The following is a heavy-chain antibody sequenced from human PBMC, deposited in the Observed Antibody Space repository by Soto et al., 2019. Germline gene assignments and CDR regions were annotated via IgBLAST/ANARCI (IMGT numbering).Heavy chain of an antibody. D-gene: IGHD6-13*01. J-gene: IGHJ6*02. CDR2: IIPIFGTA. V-gene: IGHV1-69*06. CDR3: ARVTAALPQRYYYGMDV. CDR1: GYTFTSYY. Sequence: SVKVSCKASGYTFTSYYMHWVRQAPGQGLEWMGGIIPIFGTANYAQKFQGRVTITADKSTSTAYMELSSLRSEDTAVYYCARVTAALPQRYYYGMDVWGQGTTVTVSS.